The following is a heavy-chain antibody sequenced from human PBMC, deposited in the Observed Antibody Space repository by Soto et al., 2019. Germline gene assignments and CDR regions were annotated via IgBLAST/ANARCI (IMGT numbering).Heavy chain of an antibody. D-gene: IGHD3-22*01. V-gene: IGHV3-33*01. CDR1: GFTFSSYG. Sequence: GGSLRLSCAASGFTFSSYGMHWGRQAPGKGLEWVAVIWYDGSNKYYADSVKGRFTISRDNSKNTLYLQMNSLRAEDTAVYYCARDSYDSSGYFSGPSGYWGQGTLVTVSS. CDR3: ARDSYDSSGYFSGPSGY. J-gene: IGHJ4*02. CDR2: IWYDGSNK.